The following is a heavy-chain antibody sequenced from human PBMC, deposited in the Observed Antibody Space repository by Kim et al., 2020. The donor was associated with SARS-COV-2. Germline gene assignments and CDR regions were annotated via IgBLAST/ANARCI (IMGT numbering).Heavy chain of an antibody. CDR2: IWYDGSNK. J-gene: IGHJ4*02. D-gene: IGHD3-22*01. CDR1: GFTFSSYG. Sequence: GGSLRLSCAASGFTFSSYGMHWVRQAPGKGLEWVAVIWYDGSNKYYADSVKGRFTISRDNSKNTLYLQMNSLRAEDTAVYYCARESVTYDSSGYSAVFDCWAGGTLVTVPS. CDR3: ARESVTYDSSGYSAVFDC. V-gene: IGHV3-33*01.